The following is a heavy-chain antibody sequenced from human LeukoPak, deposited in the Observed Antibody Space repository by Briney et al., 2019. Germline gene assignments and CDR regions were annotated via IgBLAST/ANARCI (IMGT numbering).Heavy chain of an antibody. CDR2: IYHSGST. J-gene: IGHJ4*02. CDR3: ARRSSSPFDY. V-gene: IGHV4-30-2*01. D-gene: IGHD6-13*01. CDR1: GGSISSGGYY. Sequence: SETLSLACTVSGGSISSGGYYWSWIRQPPGKGLEWIGYIYHSGSTYYNPSLKSRVTISVDTSKNQFSLKLSSVTAADTAVYYCARRSSSPFDYWGQGTLVTVSS.